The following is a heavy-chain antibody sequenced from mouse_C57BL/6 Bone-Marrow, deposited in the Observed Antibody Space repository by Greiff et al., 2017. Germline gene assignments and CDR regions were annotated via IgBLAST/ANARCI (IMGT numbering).Heavy chain of an antibody. J-gene: IGHJ3*01. V-gene: IGHV1-9*01. CDR2: ILPGSGST. CDR3: AIPPAGFAY. Sequence: QVQLQQSGAELMKPGASVKLSCKATGYTFTGYWIEWVKQRPGHGLEWIGEILPGSGSTNYNEKFKGKATFTADTSSTSAYMQLRSLTTEVSAIYYCAIPPAGFAYWGQGTLVTVSA. CDR1: GYTFTGYW.